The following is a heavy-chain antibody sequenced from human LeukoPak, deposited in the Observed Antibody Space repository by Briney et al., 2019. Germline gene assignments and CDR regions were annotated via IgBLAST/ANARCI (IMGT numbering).Heavy chain of an antibody. V-gene: IGHV3-21*01. Sequence: GGSLRLSCVASGITYEDYAFSWVSQAPGKGLEWVSVISGGGRSTSYADSVKGRFTISRDNAKNSLYLQMNSLRAEDTAVYYCAREDMVATSAFDYWGQGTLVTVSS. CDR1: GITYEDYA. D-gene: IGHD5-12*01. J-gene: IGHJ4*02. CDR3: AREDMVATSAFDY. CDR2: ISGGGRST.